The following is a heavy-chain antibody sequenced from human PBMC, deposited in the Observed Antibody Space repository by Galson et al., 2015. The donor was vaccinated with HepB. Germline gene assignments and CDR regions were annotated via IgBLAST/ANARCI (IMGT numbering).Heavy chain of an antibody. CDR1: TFTFSSDS. CDR3: AKEFYYAMDV. Sequence: SLRLSCAASTFTFSSDSMTWVRQAPGKGLEWVSTISPTSSNTLYADSVKGRFTVSRDNSRNTLYLQMNSLRVEDTAVYYCAKEFYYAMDVWGQGTTVTVSS. J-gene: IGHJ6*02. CDR2: ISPTSSNT. V-gene: IGHV3-23*01.